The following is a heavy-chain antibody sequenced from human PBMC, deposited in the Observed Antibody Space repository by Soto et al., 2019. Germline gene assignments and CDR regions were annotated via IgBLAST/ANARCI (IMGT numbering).Heavy chain of an antibody. CDR3: AKVGGYDYVWGSYRSDDAFDI. J-gene: IGHJ3*02. V-gene: IGHV3-30*18. CDR2: ISYDGSNK. D-gene: IGHD3-16*02. CDR1: GFTFSSYG. Sequence: GGSLRLSCAASGFTFSSYGMHWVRQAPGKGLEWVAVISYDGSNKYYADSVKGRFTISRDNSKNTLYLQMNSLRAEDTAVYYCAKVGGYDYVWGSYRSDDAFDIWGQGTMVTVSS.